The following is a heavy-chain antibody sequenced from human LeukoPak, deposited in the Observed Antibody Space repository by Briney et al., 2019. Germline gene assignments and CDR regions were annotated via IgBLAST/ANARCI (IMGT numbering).Heavy chain of an antibody. J-gene: IGHJ4*02. CDR2: IKSKTDGGTT. Sequence: GGSLRLSCAVSGFTFSNAWINWVRQAPGKGLEWVGRIKSKTDGGTTDYAAPVKGRFTISRDDSKNTLYLQMNSLKTEDTAVYYCTTDRDYGDYVTDLGYWGQGTLVTVSS. CDR1: GFTFSNAW. V-gene: IGHV3-15*07. D-gene: IGHD4-17*01. CDR3: TTDRDYGDYVTDLGY.